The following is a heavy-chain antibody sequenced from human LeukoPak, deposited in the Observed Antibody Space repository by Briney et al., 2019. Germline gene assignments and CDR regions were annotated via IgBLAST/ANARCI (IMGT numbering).Heavy chain of an antibody. CDR2: IIPIFGTA. CDR3: ARHGGKRYYYYYMDV. D-gene: IGHD2-15*01. J-gene: IGHJ6*03. V-gene: IGHV1-69*05. CDR1: GGTFSSYA. Sequence: SVKVSCKASGGTFSSYAISWVRQAPGQGLEWMGRIIPIFGTANYAQKFQGRVTITTDESTSTAYMELSSLRSEDTAVYYCARHGGKRYYYYYMDVWGKGTTVTVSS.